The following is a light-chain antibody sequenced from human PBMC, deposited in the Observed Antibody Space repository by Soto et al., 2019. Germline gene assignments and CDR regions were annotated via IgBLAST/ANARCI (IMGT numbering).Light chain of an antibody. CDR1: QSISSY. CDR3: QQSYSTLLWT. J-gene: IGKJ1*01. V-gene: IGKV1-39*01. Sequence: DIQMTQSPSSLSASVGDRVTITCRASQSISSYLNWYQQKPGKAPKLLICAASSLQSGVPSRFSGSGSGTDFTLTISSLQPEDFATYYCQQSYSTLLWTFGQGTKVDIK. CDR2: AAS.